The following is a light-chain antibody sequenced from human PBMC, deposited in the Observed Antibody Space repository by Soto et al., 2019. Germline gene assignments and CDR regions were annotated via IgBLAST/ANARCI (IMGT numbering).Light chain of an antibody. CDR3: TSYTSSSTLVV. CDR2: DVS. V-gene: IGLV2-14*01. J-gene: IGLJ2*01. CDR1: SSDVGGYNY. Sequence: QSVLTQPASVSGSPGQSITISCTGTSSDVGGYNYVSWYQQHPGKAPKLMIYDVSNRPSGVSNRFSGSKSGNTASLTISGLQVEEEADYYCTSYTSSSTLVVFGGGTKVTAL.